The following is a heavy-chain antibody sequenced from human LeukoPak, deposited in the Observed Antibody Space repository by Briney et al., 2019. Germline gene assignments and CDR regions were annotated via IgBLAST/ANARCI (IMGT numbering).Heavy chain of an antibody. J-gene: IGHJ3*02. V-gene: IGHV1-69*06. CDR1: GGTFSSYA. Sequence: ASVKVSCKASGGTFSSYAISWVRQAPGQGLEWMGGIIPIFGTANYAQKFQGRVTITADKSTSTAYMELSSLRSEDTAVYYCARDSQRDGYNLNAFDIWGQGTMVTVSS. D-gene: IGHD5-24*01. CDR3: ARDSQRDGYNLNAFDI. CDR2: IIPIFGTA.